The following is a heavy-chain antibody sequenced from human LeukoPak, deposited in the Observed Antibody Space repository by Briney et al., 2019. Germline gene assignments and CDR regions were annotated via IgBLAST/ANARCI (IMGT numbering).Heavy chain of an antibody. Sequence: GGSLRLSCAASGFTFSDYYMSWFRQAPGKGLERVGFIRSKAYGGTTEYAASVKGRFTISRDDSKSIAYLQMNSLKTEDTAVYYCTIWFGEYWGQGTLVTVSS. V-gene: IGHV3-49*03. D-gene: IGHD3-10*01. J-gene: IGHJ4*02. CDR2: IRSKAYGGTT. CDR1: GFTFSDYY. CDR3: TIWFGEY.